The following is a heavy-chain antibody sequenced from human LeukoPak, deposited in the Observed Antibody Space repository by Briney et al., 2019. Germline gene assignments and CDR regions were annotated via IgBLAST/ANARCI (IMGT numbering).Heavy chain of an antibody. CDR3: ARGPRITMVRGGSRYFDL. J-gene: IGHJ2*01. D-gene: IGHD3-10*01. CDR2: INHSGST. V-gene: IGHV4-34*01. CDR1: GGSFSGYY. Sequence: SETLSLNCAVYGGSFSGYYWSWIRQPPGKGLEWIGEINHSGSTNYNPSLKSRVTISVDTSKNQFSLKLSSVTAADTAVYYCARGPRITMVRGGSRYFDLWGRGTLVTVSS.